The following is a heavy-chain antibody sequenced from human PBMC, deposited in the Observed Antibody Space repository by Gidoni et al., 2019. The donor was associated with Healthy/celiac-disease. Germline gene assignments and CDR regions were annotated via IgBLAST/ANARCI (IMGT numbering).Heavy chain of an antibody. V-gene: IGHV5-51*01. Sequence: EVQLVQSGAEVKKPGESLKISCKGSGYSFTSYWIGWVRQMPGKGLEWMGIIYPGDSDTRYSPSFQGQVTISADKSISTAYLQWSSLKASDTAMYYCARLGEWGYSSSLGEYYFDYWGQGTLVTVSS. CDR3: ARLGEWGYSSSLGEYYFDY. J-gene: IGHJ4*02. D-gene: IGHD6-6*01. CDR2: IYPGDSDT. CDR1: GYSFTSYW.